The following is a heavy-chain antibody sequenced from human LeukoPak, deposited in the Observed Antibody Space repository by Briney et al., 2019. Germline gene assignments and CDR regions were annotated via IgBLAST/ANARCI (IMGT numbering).Heavy chain of an antibody. CDR3: ARLFDC. V-gene: IGHV4-39*07. Sequence: PSETLSLTCTVSGGSISSSTHYWGWIRQPPGKGLEWIGSIFHSGSTYYNPSLKSRVTISVDTSKNQFSLRLSSVTAADTAVYYCARLFDCWGQGTLVTVSS. CDR2: IFHSGST. J-gene: IGHJ4*02. CDR1: GGSISSSTHY.